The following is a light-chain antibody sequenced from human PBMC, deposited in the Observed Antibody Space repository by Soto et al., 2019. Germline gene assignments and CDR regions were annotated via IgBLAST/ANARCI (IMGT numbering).Light chain of an antibody. J-gene: IGKJ2*01. CDR1: QDISSA. Sequence: AIQLTQSPSSLSASVGDRVTITCRASQDISSALAWYQQIPGKAPNLLIYDASSLQSGVPPRFSGSGSGTDFTLTISSLQPEDFATYHCQQFDSYPYTFGRGTKLDI. CDR2: DAS. V-gene: IGKV1-13*02. CDR3: QQFDSYPYT.